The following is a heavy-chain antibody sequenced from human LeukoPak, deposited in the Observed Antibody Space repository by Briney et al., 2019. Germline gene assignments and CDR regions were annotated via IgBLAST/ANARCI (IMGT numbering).Heavy chain of an antibody. D-gene: IGHD1-1*01. CDR2: IYYSGST. V-gene: IGHV4-59*12. J-gene: IGHJ3*02. CDR3: ARDLGPGTAYAFDI. CDR1: GGSISSYY. Sequence: PSETLSLTCTVSGGSISSYYWSWIRQPPGKGLEWIGYIYYSGSTNYNPSLKSRVTISVDTSKNQFSLKLSSVTAADTAVYYCARDLGPGTAYAFDIWGQGTMVTVSS.